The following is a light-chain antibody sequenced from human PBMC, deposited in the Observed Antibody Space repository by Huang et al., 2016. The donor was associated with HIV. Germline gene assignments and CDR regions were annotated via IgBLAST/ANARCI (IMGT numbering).Light chain of an antibody. CDR2: GAS. CDR1: QSVSSN. J-gene: IGKJ2*01. Sequence: EIVMTQSPATLSVSPGERATLSCRASQSVSSNLAVYQQKPGQAPRLLIYGASTRATGIPARFSGSGSGTEFTLTISSLQSEDFAVYYCQQYNNWQYTFGQGTKLEIK. CDR3: QQYNNWQYT. V-gene: IGKV3-15*01.